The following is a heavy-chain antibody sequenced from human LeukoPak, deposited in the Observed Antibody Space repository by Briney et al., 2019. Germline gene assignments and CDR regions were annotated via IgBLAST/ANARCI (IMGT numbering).Heavy chain of an antibody. CDR3: ARSVVVPAAHKKYYDY. Sequence: SETLSLTCAVYGGSFSGYHWSWIRQPPGKGLEWIGEINHSGSTNYNPSLKSRVTISVDTSKNQFSLKLSSVTAADTAVYYCARSVVVPAAHKKYYDYWGQGTLVTVSS. CDR1: GGSFSGYH. J-gene: IGHJ4*02. CDR2: INHSGST. V-gene: IGHV4-34*01. D-gene: IGHD2-2*01.